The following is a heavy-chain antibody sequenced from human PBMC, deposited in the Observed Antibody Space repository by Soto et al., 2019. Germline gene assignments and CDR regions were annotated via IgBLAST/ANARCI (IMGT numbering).Heavy chain of an antibody. Sequence: SETLSLTCTVSGGSISSYYWSWIRQPPGKGLEWIGYIYYSGSTNYNPSLKSRVTISVDTSKNQFSLKLSSVTAADTAVYYCARDHGELYYFDYWGQGTLVTVSS. V-gene: IGHV4-59*01. CDR2: IYYSGST. D-gene: IGHD1-26*01. CDR1: GGSISSYY. J-gene: IGHJ4*02. CDR3: ARDHGELYYFDY.